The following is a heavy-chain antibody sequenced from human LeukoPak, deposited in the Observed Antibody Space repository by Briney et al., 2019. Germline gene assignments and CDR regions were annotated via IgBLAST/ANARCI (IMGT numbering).Heavy chain of an antibody. J-gene: IGHJ3*01. CDR1: GFTVSHYG. V-gene: IGHV3-30*02. CDR2: IRYDGSDS. CDR3: ALLGVVIPPDTYDV. Sequence: GGSLRLSCAASGFTVSHYGIHWVRQAPGKGLDWVAFIRYDGSDSYYTDSVKGRFTISRDDSKKTLYLQMNSLRTEDTAVYYCALLGVVIPPDTYDVWGQGTLVTVSS. D-gene: IGHD3-3*01.